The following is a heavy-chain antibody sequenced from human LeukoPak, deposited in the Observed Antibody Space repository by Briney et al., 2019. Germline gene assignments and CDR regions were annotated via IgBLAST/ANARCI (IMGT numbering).Heavy chain of an antibody. CDR3: ARETYCSSITCYNVVDAFDI. Sequence: GGSLRLSCAASGFTFSSYSMNWVRQAPGKGLEWVSSISSSSSYIYYADSVKGRFTISRDNAKNSLYLQMNSLRAEDTAVYYCARETYCSSITCYNVVDAFDIWGQGTMVTVSS. V-gene: IGHV3-21*01. J-gene: IGHJ3*02. CDR1: GFTFSSYS. CDR2: ISSSSSYI. D-gene: IGHD2-2*02.